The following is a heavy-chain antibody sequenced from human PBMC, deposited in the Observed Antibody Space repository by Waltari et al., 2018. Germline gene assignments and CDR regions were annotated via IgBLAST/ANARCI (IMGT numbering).Heavy chain of an antibody. Sequence: QVQLIQSGAEVKRPGSSVRVPCKVPGRPFSTYTLSWVRQAPGQGLEWMGGIIPSFDKSNYVQRFQGRVTFTADESTSTTYMELSSLKSDDTAVYYCARDGNHGAFEVWGQGTMVTVSS. CDR1: GRPFSTYT. CDR3: ARDGNHGAFEV. J-gene: IGHJ3*01. V-gene: IGHV1-69*12. D-gene: IGHD1-26*01. CDR2: IIPSFDKS.